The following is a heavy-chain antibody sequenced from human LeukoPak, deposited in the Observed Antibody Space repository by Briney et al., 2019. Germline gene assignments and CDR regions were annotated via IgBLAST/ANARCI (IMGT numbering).Heavy chain of an antibody. J-gene: IGHJ4*02. Sequence: PSETLSLTCTASGGSISSSSYFWGWIRQPPGKGLEWIGSISFTGSNYYNPSLKSRVTISVDTSKNQFSLKLSSVTAADTAVYYCASPYDPYYFDCWGQGTLVTVSS. CDR1: GGSISSSSYF. CDR2: ISFTGSN. V-gene: IGHV4-39*01. D-gene: IGHD3-16*01. CDR3: ASPYDPYYFDC.